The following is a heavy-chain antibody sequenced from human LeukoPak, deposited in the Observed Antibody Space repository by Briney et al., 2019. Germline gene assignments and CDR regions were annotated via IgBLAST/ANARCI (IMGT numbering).Heavy chain of an antibody. Sequence: ASVKVSCKASGYTFTGYYMHWVRRAPGQGLEWMGRINPNSGGTDYAQKFQGRVTMTRDTSISTAYMELSRLRSDDTAVYYCARTGYGSGSYNYYFDYWGQGTLVTVSS. CDR3: ARTGYGSGSYNYYFDY. J-gene: IGHJ4*02. V-gene: IGHV1-2*06. D-gene: IGHD3-10*01. CDR2: INPNSGGT. CDR1: GYTFTGYY.